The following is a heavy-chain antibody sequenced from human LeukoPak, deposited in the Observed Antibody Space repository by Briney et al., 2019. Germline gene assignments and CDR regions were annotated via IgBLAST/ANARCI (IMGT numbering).Heavy chain of an antibody. Sequence: GGSLKLSCAASGFTFSGSAIHWVRQSSGKGLEWVGQIDKKDKGYATATAYAASVKGRFTISRDDSINTAYLQMKSLKTENTALYYCTRDSGTYNWFDPWGQGTLVTVSS. D-gene: IGHD1-26*01. V-gene: IGHV3-73*01. J-gene: IGHJ5*02. CDR3: TRDSGTYNWFDP. CDR2: IDKKDKGYATAT. CDR1: GFTFSGSA.